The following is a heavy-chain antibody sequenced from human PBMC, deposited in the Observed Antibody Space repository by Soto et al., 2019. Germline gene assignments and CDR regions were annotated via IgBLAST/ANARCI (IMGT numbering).Heavy chain of an antibody. J-gene: IGHJ4*02. CDR2: VSYDGSNK. Sequence: VQLVESGGGVVQPGRSLRLSCAASGYNFRSYAMHWVRQAPGKGLQWVAVVSYDGSNKYYADSVKGRFTISRDNSKNTLYLEITSLIAEDTAVYHCARGSSVVITHFDLWGQGTLVTVSS. CDR1: GYNFRSYA. D-gene: IGHD3-22*01. V-gene: IGHV3-30-3*01. CDR3: ARGSSVVITHFDL.